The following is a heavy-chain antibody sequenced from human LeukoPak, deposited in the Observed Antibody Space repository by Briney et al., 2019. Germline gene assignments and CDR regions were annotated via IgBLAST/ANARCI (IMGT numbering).Heavy chain of an antibody. CDR1: GYTFTSYG. V-gene: IGHV1-18*01. CDR3: ARGDYGSGSYRYFGY. CDR2: ISAYNGNT. Sequence: ASVKVSCKASGYTFTSYGVSWVRQAPGQGLPWMGWISAYNGNTNYAQKLQGRVAMTTDTSTSTAYMELRSLRSDDTAVYYCARGDYGSGSYRYFGYWGQGTLVTVSS. D-gene: IGHD3-10*01. J-gene: IGHJ4*02.